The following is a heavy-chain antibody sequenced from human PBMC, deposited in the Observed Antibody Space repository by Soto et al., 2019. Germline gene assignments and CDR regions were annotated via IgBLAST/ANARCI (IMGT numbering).Heavy chain of an antibody. Sequence: ESGPTLVNPTQTLTLTCTFSGFSLSTSGMCVSWIRQPPGKALEWLALIDWDDDKYYSTSLKTRLTISKDTSKNQVVLTMTNMDPVDTATYYCARMVVVIRDYYGMDVWGQGTTVTVSS. CDR1: GFSLSTSGMC. V-gene: IGHV2-70*01. CDR3: ARMVVVIRDYYGMDV. J-gene: IGHJ6*02. D-gene: IGHD3-22*01. CDR2: IDWDDDK.